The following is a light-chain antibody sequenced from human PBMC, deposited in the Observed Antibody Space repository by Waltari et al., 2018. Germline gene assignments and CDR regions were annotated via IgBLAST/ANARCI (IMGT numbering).Light chain of an antibody. J-gene: IGKJ4*01. CDR3: QQYGDSPTT. CDR1: QSVSANY. Sequence: DIVLTQSPDTLSFSQGERDNLSCRASQSVSANYLAWYQQEPGQDPTLLIYGALNRSTGIPDMFRGSGSGTDFTLTISRLETADFAVYYCQQYGDSPTTFGGGTKVEI. V-gene: IGKV3-20*01. CDR2: GAL.